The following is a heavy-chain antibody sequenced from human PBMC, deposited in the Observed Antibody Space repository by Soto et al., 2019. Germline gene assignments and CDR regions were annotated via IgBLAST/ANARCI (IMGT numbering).Heavy chain of an antibody. CDR1: GFTVSSNY. Sequence: GGSLRLSCAASGFTVSSNYMSWVRQAPGKGLEWVSVIYSGGSTYYADSVKGRFTISRDNSKNTLYLQMNSLRAEDTAVYYCARETYDFWSAYYYYYMDVWGKGTTVTVSS. CDR3: ARETYDFWSAYYYYYMDV. CDR2: IYSGGST. D-gene: IGHD3-3*01. V-gene: IGHV3-66*01. J-gene: IGHJ6*03.